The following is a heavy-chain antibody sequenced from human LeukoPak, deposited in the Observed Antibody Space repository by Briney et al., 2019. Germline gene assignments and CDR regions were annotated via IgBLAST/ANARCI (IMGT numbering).Heavy chain of an antibody. V-gene: IGHV3-21*01. CDR3: ARCRGVCGY. Sequence: GGSLRLSCVVSGFTFSGHTMNWVRQAPGKGLEWVSSISSSSSYIYYADSVKGRFTISRDNAKNSLYLQMNSLRAEDTAVYYCARCRGVCGYWGQGTLVTVSS. D-gene: IGHD3-10*01. CDR2: ISSSSSYI. J-gene: IGHJ4*02. CDR1: GFTFSGHT.